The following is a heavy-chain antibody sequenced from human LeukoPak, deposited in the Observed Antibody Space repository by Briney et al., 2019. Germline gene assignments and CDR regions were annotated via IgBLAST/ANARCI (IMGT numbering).Heavy chain of an antibody. CDR1: GGSFSGYY. Sequence: SSETLSLTCAVYGGSFSGYYWSWVRQAPGKGLEWVANIKQDGSKKSYVDSVKGRFTISRDNAKNSLYLQMNSLRAEDTAIYYCTRVGYIDEGIDYWGQGTLVTVSS. CDR3: TRVGYIDEGIDY. J-gene: IGHJ4*02. CDR2: IKQDGSKK. D-gene: IGHD5-24*01. V-gene: IGHV3-7*04.